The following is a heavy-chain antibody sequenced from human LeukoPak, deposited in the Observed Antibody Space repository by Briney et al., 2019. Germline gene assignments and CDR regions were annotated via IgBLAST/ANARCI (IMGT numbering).Heavy chain of an antibody. J-gene: IGHJ5*02. Sequence: SETLSLTCTVSGGSISSSSYYWDWIRQPAGKGLEWIGRIYTSGSTNYNPSLKNRVTMSVDTSKNQFSLKLSSVTAADTAVYYCARGTTYYYDSSGYYTWFDPWGQGTLVTVSS. V-gene: IGHV4-61*02. CDR1: GGSISSSSYY. CDR3: ARGTTYYYDSSGYYTWFDP. D-gene: IGHD3-22*01. CDR2: IYTSGST.